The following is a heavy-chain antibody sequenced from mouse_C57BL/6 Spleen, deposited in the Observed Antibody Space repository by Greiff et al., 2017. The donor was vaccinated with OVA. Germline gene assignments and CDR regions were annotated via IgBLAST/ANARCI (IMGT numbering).Heavy chain of an antibody. J-gene: IGHJ3*01. CDR1: GYTFTSYT. CDR3: VTGGDWFAY. CDR2: SNPSSGYT. V-gene: IGHV1-4*01. Sequence: VKVVESGAELARPGASVKMSCKASGYTFTSYTMHWVKQRPGQGLEWIGYSNPSSGYTKYNQKFKDKATLTADKSSSTAYMQLSSLTSEDSAVYYCVTGGDWFAYWGQGTLVTVSA.